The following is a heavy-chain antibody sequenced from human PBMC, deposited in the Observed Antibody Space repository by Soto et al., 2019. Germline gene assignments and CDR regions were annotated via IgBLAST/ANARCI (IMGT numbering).Heavy chain of an antibody. CDR2: ITPFNGNT. CDR3: ATMRGYCSGGSCPGAFEI. D-gene: IGHD2-15*01. V-gene: IGHV1-45*02. Sequence: SVKVSCKASGYTFTYRYLHWVRQAPGQALEWMGWITPFNGNTNYAQKFQDRVTITRDRSMSTAYMELSSLRSEDTTMYYCATMRGYCSGGSCPGAFEIWGQGTMLTVSS. J-gene: IGHJ3*02. CDR1: GYTFTYRY.